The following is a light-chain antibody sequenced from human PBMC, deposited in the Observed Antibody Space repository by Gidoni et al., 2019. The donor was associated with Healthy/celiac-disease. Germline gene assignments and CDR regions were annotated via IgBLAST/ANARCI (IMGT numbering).Light chain of an antibody. V-gene: IGLV2-11*01. J-gene: IGLJ3*02. Sequence: QSALTQPRSVSGSPGQSVTISCTGTSSDVGGYNYVSWYQQHPGKAPKLMIYDVSKRPSGVPDRFSVSKSGNTASLTISGLQAEDEADYYCCSYAGSYTPNWVFGGGTKLTVL. CDR3: CSYAGSYTPNWV. CDR2: DVS. CDR1: SSDVGGYNY.